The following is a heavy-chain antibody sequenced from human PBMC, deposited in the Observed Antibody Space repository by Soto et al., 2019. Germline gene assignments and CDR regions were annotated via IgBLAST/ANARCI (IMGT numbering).Heavy chain of an antibody. J-gene: IGHJ5*02. V-gene: IGHV3-15*01. CDR2: IKSKTDGGTT. CDR3: TIPRGPMIRP. D-gene: IGHD3-22*01. Sequence: GGSLRLSCAATDPTFSSAWMSWVRQAPGKGLEWVGHIKSKTDGGTTDYAAPVKGRFTISRDDSKNTMYLQMNSLKTEDTAVYYCTIPRGPMIRPWGQGTLVTVSS. CDR1: DPTFSSAW.